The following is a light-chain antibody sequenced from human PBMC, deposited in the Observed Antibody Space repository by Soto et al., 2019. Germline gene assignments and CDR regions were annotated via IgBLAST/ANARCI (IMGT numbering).Light chain of an antibody. V-gene: IGLV1-40*01. CDR2: ANS. CDR3: QSYDSSLSGYV. CDR1: SSNIGAAYD. Sequence: QSVLTQPPSVSGAPGQRVTISCTGSSSNIGAAYDVHWYQQFPRTAPKLLIYANSNRPSGVPDRFSGSKSGTSASLAITGLQDDDEADYYCQSYDSSLSGYVFGGGTQLTVL. J-gene: IGLJ7*01.